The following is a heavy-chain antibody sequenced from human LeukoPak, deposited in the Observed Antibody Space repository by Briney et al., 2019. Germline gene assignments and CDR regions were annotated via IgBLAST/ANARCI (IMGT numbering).Heavy chain of an antibody. CDR1: GFTFRSYS. CDR3: ASASGSYDY. J-gene: IGHJ4*02. D-gene: IGHD3-10*01. CDR2: ISGSGGST. Sequence: GGSLRLSCAASGFTFRSYSMNWVRQAPGKGLEWVSAISGSGGSTYYADSVKGRFTISRDNSKNTLYLQMNSLRAEDTAVYYCASASGSYDYWGQGTLVTVSS. V-gene: IGHV3-23*01.